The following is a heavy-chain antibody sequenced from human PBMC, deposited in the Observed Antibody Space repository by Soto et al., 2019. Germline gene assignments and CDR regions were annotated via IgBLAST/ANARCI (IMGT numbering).Heavy chain of an antibody. Sequence: SETLSLTCTVSGGSISSYYWSWIRQPPGKGLEWIGYIYYSGSTNYNPSLKSRVTISVDTSKNQFSLKLSSVTAADTAVYYCARCSSSWTGGYYYYYGMDVWGQGTTVTV. CDR2: IYYSGST. J-gene: IGHJ6*02. V-gene: IGHV4-59*01. CDR3: ARCSSSWTGGYYYYYGMDV. CDR1: GGSISSYY. D-gene: IGHD6-13*01.